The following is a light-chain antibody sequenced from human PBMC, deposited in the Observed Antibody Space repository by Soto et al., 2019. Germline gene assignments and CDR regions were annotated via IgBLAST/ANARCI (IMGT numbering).Light chain of an antibody. J-gene: IGKJ1*01. Sequence: DIQMIQSPSALSASVGDRVTITRRASQSISRRLAWYQQKPGKAPKLLIYDASSLESGVPAGFSGSGSGTQFPLTISSLQPDDFAPYYCQQYNSYPWTFGQGTKV. CDR3: QQYNSYPWT. CDR2: DAS. V-gene: IGKV1-5*01. CDR1: QSISRR.